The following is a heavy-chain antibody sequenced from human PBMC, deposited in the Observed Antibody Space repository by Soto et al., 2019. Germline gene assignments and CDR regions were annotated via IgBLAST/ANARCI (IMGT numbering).Heavy chain of an antibody. Sequence: ASVKVSCKVSGYTLTELSMHWVRQAPGKGLEWMGGFDPEDGETIYAQKFQGRVTMTEDTSTDTAYMELSSLRSEDTAVYYCATDLENSSGWYPGVALDYWGQGTLVTVSS. D-gene: IGHD6-19*01. CDR3: ATDLENSSGWYPGVALDY. J-gene: IGHJ4*02. CDR2: FDPEDGET. CDR1: GYTLTELS. V-gene: IGHV1-24*01.